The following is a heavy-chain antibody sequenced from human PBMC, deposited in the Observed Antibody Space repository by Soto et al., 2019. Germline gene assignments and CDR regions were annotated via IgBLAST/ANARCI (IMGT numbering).Heavy chain of an antibody. CDR3: ARDLPYYDLLTHTETYYYGMDV. CDR1: GYTFPSHD. D-gene: IGHD3-9*01. CDR2: MNPNSGNT. V-gene: IGHV1-8*01. J-gene: IGHJ6*02. Sequence: ASVKVSCKASGYTFPSHDINWVRQATGQGLGWMGWMNPNSGNTGYAQKFQGRVTMTRNTSISTAYMELSSLRSEDTAVYYCARDLPYYDLLTHTETYYYGMDVWG.